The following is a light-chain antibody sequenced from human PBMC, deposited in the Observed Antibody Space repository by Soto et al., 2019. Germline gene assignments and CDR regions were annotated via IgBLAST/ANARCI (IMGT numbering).Light chain of an antibody. J-gene: IGLJ3*02. V-gene: IGLV1-40*01. CDR1: SSNIGANYD. Sequence: QSVLTQPPSVSGAPGQRVTISCTGSSSNIGANYDVHWYQQRPGTAPKLLIFANSNRPSGVPDRFSGSKSGTSASLVITGFQAEDEGDYYRCSFAGSNSWVFGGGAKLTVL. CDR3: CSFAGSNSWV. CDR2: ANS.